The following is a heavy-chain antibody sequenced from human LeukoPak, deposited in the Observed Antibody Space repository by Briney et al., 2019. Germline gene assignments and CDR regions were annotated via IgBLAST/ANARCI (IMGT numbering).Heavy chain of an antibody. J-gene: IGHJ4*02. V-gene: IGHV3-66*01. D-gene: IGHD6-19*01. CDR3: ARGSSGYVFDY. Sequence: GGSLRLSCAASGFTVSSNYMSWVRQAPGKGLEWVSVIYSGGSTYYADSVKGRFTISRDNSKNTLYLQMNSLRAEDTAVYYCARGSSGYVFDYWGQGTLVTVPS. CDR1: GFTVSSNY. CDR2: IYSGGST.